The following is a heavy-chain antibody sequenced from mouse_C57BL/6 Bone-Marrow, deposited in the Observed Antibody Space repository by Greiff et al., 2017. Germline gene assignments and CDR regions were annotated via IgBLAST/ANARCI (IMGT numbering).Heavy chain of an antibody. CDR1: GFTFSSYA. V-gene: IGHV5-4*01. CDR3: AREGYFDY. Sequence: EVQLVESGGGLVKPGGSLKLSCAASGFTFSSYAMSWVRQTPEKRLEWVATISDGGSYTYYPDNVKGRFTISRDNAKNNLYLQMGHLKSEDTAMYYCAREGYFDYWGQGTTLTVSS. J-gene: IGHJ2*01. CDR2: ISDGGSYT.